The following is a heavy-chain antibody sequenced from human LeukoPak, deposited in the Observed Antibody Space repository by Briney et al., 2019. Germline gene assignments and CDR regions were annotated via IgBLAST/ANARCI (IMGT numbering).Heavy chain of an antibody. CDR3: ARLSTGGYYYYYYYMDV. CDR1: GGSISSSSYY. Sequence: SETLSLTCTVSGGSISSSSYYWGWIRQPPGKGLEWIGSIYYSGSTYYNPSLKSRVTISVDTSKNQFSLKLSSVTAADTAVYYCARLSTGGYYYYYYYMDVWGKGTTVTVSS. J-gene: IGHJ6*03. V-gene: IGHV4-39*07. D-gene: IGHD4-11*01. CDR2: IYYSGST.